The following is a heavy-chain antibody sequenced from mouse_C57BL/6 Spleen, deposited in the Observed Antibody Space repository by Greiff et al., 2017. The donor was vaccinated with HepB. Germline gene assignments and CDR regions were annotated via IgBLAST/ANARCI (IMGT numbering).Heavy chain of an antibody. CDR1: GYTFTDYY. CDR2: INPNNGGT. V-gene: IGHV1-26*01. J-gene: IGHJ2*01. CDR3: AKRGGRGFDY. Sequence: EVKLQQSGPELVKPGASVKISCKASGYTFTDYYMNWVKQSHGKSLEWIGDINPNNGGTSYNQKFKGKATLTVDKSSSTAYMELRSLTSEDSAVYYCAKRGGRGFDYWGQGTTLTVSS. D-gene: IGHD3-3*01.